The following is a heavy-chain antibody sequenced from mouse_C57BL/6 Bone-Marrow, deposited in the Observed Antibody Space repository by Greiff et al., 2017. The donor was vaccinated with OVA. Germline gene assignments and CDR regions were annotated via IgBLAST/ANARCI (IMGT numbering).Heavy chain of an antibody. V-gene: IGHV1-64*01. D-gene: IGHD1-1*01. CDR3: ARHGYYYGSSPAWFAY. CDR1: GYTFTSYW. CDR2: IHPNSGST. J-gene: IGHJ3*01. Sequence: VQLQQPGAELVKPGASVKLSCKASGYTFTSYWMHWVKQRPGQGLEWIGMIHPNSGSTNYNEKFKSKATLTVDKSSSTAYMQLSSLTSEDSAVYYCARHGYYYGSSPAWFAYWGQGTLVTVSA.